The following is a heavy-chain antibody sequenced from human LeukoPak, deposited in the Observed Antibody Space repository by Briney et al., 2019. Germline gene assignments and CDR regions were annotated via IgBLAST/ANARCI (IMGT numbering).Heavy chain of an antibody. CDR2: ISAYNGNT. CDR1: GYTFTSYG. J-gene: IGHJ4*02. Sequence: ASVKVSCKASGYTFTSYGISWVRQAPGQGLQWMGWISAYNGNTNYAQKLQGRVTMTTDTSTSTAYMELRSLRSDDTAVYYCARDHYYDSSGYYRVQGPADYWGQGTLVTVSS. V-gene: IGHV1-18*01. D-gene: IGHD3-22*01. CDR3: ARDHYYDSSGYYRVQGPADY.